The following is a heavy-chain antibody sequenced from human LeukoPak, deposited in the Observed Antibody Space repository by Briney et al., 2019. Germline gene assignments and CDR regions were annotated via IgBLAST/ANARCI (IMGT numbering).Heavy chain of an antibody. J-gene: IGHJ4*02. CDR2: ISWNSGSI. Sequence: GRSLRLSCAASGFTFDDYAMHWVRQAPGKGVEGVARISWNSGSIDYADSVKGGFTISRENAKNSLYLPMNSLRAEDMALYYCARSSLYGDYEDYWGQGTLVTVSS. D-gene: IGHD4-17*01. CDR3: ARSSLYGDYEDY. V-gene: IGHV3-9*03. CDR1: GFTFDDYA.